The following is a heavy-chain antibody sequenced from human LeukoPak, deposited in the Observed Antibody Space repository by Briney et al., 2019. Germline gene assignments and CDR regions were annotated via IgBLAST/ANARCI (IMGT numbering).Heavy chain of an antibody. CDR2: ISYSGST. Sequence: SETLSLTCTVSGGSISSYYWSWIRQPPGKGLEWIGYISYSGSTNYNPSLKSRVTISVDTSKNQFSLKLSSVTAADTAVYYCARRGRLTVFGVVPDYMDVWGKGTTVTVSS. CDR1: GGSISSYY. J-gene: IGHJ6*03. CDR3: ARRGRLTVFGVVPDYMDV. V-gene: IGHV4-59*08. D-gene: IGHD3-3*01.